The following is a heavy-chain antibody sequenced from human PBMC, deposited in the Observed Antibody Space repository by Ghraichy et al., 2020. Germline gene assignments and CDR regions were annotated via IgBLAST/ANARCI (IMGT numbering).Heavy chain of an antibody. CDR2: ISSSGSTI. Sequence: GGSLRLSCAASGFTFSDYYMSWIRQAPGKGLEWVSYISSSGSTIYYADSVKDRFTISRDNAKNSLYLQMNSLRAEDTAVYYCARDRWYYDSSGYISYWGQGTLVTVSS. J-gene: IGHJ4*02. CDR3: ARDRWYYDSSGYISY. CDR1: GFTFSDYY. D-gene: IGHD3-22*01. V-gene: IGHV3-11*01.